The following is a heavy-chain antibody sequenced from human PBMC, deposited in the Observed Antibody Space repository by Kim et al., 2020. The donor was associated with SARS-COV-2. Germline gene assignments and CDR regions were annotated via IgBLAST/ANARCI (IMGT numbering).Heavy chain of an antibody. J-gene: IGHJ4*02. CDR2: GSEK. CDR3: TRYWTSDY. Sequence: GSEKYYVGSVKGRFTISRDNSKNSVWLQMNSLRAEDTAVYYCTRYWTSDYWGQGTLVTVSS. D-gene: IGHD1-1*01. V-gene: IGHV3-7*03.